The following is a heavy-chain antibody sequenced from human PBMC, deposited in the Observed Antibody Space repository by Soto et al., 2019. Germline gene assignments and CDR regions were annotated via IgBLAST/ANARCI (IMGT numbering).Heavy chain of an antibody. CDR1: GGTFSSYA. Sequence: GASVKVSCKASGGTFSSYAISWVRQAPGQGLEWMGGIIPIFGTANYAQKFQGRVTITADESTSTAYMELSSLRSEDTAVYYCAREWSDGKGGPAAISGGMDVWGQGTTVTVSS. V-gene: IGHV1-69*13. J-gene: IGHJ6*02. D-gene: IGHD2-2*02. CDR2: IIPIFGTA. CDR3: AREWSDGKGGPAAISGGMDV.